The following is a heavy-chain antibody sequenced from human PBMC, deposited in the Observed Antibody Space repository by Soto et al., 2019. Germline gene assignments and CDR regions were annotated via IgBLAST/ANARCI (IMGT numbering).Heavy chain of an antibody. Sequence: PSETLSLTCAVSGGSISSYYWSWIRQPPGKGLEWIGYSYHSGSTNYNPSLKSRVTISVDRSKSQFSLKLSSVTAADTAVYYCARDKEYYDSSGYPRPYYFDYWGQGTLVTVSS. CDR3: ARDKEYYDSSGYPRPYYFDY. V-gene: IGHV4-59*01. J-gene: IGHJ4*02. CDR1: GGSISSYY. D-gene: IGHD3-22*01. CDR2: SYHSGST.